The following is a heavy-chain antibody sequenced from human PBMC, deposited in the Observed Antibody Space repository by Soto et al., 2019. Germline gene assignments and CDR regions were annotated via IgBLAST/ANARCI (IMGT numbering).Heavy chain of an antibody. D-gene: IGHD5-18*01. CDR2: ITASGGST. Sequence: ESGGGLVQPGGSLRLSCAASEFTFSIYAMSWVRQAPGKGLEWVSGITASGGSTYYPDSVKGRFTISRDNSRNTLYLQMHSLRAEDTAVYYCAKVPHGGYSYGFYYDYWGQGTLVTVSS. CDR1: EFTFSIYA. J-gene: IGHJ4*02. CDR3: AKVPHGGYSYGFYYDY. V-gene: IGHV3-23*01.